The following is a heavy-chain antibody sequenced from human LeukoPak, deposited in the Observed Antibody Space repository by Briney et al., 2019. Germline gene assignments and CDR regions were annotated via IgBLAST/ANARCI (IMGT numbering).Heavy chain of an antibody. D-gene: IGHD6-13*01. V-gene: IGHV4-4*02. CDR2: IYHSGST. CDR3: ARDRRIAAAGGYFDY. Sequence: PSGTLSLTCAVSGGSISSSNWWCWVRQPPGKGLEWIGEIYHSGSTNYNPSLKSRVTISVDKSKNQFSLKLSSVTAADTAVYYCARDRRIAAAGGYFDYWGQGTLVTVSS. CDR1: GGSISSSNW. J-gene: IGHJ4*02.